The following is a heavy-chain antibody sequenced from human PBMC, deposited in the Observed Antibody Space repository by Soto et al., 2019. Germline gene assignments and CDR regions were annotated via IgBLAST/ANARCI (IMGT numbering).Heavy chain of an antibody. CDR1: GFTFNTYV. CDR3: AKSLAVAAGWFDP. Sequence: GGSLRLSCAASGFTFNTYVMHWVRQAPGKGLEWVAFISYDGSNEYYADSVKGRFTISRDNSKNTVFLQMNSLRGEDTAVYYCAKSLAVAAGWFDPWGQGALVTVSS. J-gene: IGHJ5*02. D-gene: IGHD6-19*01. CDR2: ISYDGSNE. V-gene: IGHV3-30*18.